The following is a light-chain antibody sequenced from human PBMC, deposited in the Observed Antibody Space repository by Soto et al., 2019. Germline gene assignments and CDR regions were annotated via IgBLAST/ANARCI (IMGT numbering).Light chain of an antibody. J-gene: IGKJ1*01. Sequence: DIQMTQSPSTLSASVGDRVTITCRASQSISSWLAWYQQKPGKAPKLLIYDASSLESGVPSRFSGSGSGTEFTLTISSLQPDEFATYHCQQYNSYPWTFGQGPKVEI. CDR3: QQYNSYPWT. CDR2: DAS. CDR1: QSISSW. V-gene: IGKV1-5*01.